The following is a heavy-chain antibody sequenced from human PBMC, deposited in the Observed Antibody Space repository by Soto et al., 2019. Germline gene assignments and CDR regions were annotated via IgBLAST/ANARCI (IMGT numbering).Heavy chain of an antibody. CDR3: VRDETYNGV. CDR2: IYSGGAI. Sequence: EVQLEESGGGLVQPGGSLRLSCAASGFTVSNNYMRWVRQAPGKGLEWVTLIYSGGAIYYADCVKGRFTISRDNSKDTLYLQMNSLRAADKAGYYCVRDETYNGVGGQGILVTVSS. V-gene: IGHV3-66*01. CDR1: GFTVSNNY. D-gene: IGHD1-1*01. J-gene: IGHJ4*02.